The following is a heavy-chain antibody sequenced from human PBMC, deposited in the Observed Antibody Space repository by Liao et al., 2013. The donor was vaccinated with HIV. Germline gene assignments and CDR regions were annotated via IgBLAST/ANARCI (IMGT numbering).Heavy chain of an antibody. Sequence: QVQLQESGPGLVKPSETLSLTCNVSGGSNSGSYYWSWIRQPAGKEMEWIGRIHTSGSTNYNPSLQSRVTMSIDTSKRQFLLHLNSVTAADTAVYFCAKDVGFGDWHLDLWGQGTRVTVSP. D-gene: IGHD3-10*01. V-gene: IGHV4-4*07. J-gene: IGHJ3*01. CDR3: AKDVGFGDWHLDL. CDR2: IHTSGST. CDR1: GGSNSGSYY.